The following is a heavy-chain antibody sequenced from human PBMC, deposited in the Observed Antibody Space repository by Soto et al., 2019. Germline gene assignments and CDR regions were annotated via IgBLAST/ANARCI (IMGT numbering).Heavy chain of an antibody. CDR1: AFTFSSYA. CDR2: ISASGSTT. CDR3: EKGASVAGTSCCYYYDMDV. Sequence: GGSLRLSCAASAFTFSSYAMNWVRQAPGKGLEWVSTISASGSTTYYADSMKGRFTISRDNSKNSLNLQMTSLRVDDTAVYFCEKGASVAGTSCCYYYDMDVWGQETTVTVSS. D-gene: IGHD6-19*01. V-gene: IGHV3-23*01. J-gene: IGHJ6*02.